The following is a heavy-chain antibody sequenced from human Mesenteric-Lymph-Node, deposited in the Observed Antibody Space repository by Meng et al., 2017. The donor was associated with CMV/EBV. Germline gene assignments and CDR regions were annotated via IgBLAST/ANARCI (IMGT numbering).Heavy chain of an antibody. Sequence: GESLKISCAASGFTFSSYSMNWVRQAPGKGLEWVSSISSSSSYIYYADSVKGRFTISRDNAKNSLYLQMNSLRAEDTAVYYCAKDRGDSLRGGFDPWGQGTLVTVSS. D-gene: IGHD7-27*01. J-gene: IGHJ5*02. CDR3: AKDRGDSLRGGFDP. CDR2: ISSSSSYI. CDR1: GFTFSSYS. V-gene: IGHV3-21*01.